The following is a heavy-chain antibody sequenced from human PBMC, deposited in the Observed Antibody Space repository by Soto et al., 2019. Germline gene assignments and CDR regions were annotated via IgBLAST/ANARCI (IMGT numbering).Heavy chain of an antibody. CDR3: ARDFGHGYYLDY. J-gene: IGHJ4*02. D-gene: IGHD3-3*01. V-gene: IGHV3-48*02. CDR2: ITDSSDTV. CDR1: GFSFSNYN. Sequence: PGGSLRLSCVASGFSFSNYNMNWVRQAPGKGLEWVSYITDSSDTVHYADSARGRFTISRDNAESSLYLQMNSLRDEDTAVYFCARDFGHGYYLDYWGRGTLVAVSS.